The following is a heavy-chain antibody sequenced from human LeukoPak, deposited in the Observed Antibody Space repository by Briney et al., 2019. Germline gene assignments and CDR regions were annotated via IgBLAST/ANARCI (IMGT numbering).Heavy chain of an antibody. V-gene: IGHV3-30-3*01. CDR1: GFTFSSYT. D-gene: IGHD6-6*01. Sequence: GGSLRLSCAASGFTFSSYTMHWVRQAPGKGLEWVAVISYDGSNKYYADSVKGRFTISRDNSKNTLYLQMNSLRAEDTAVYYCARDDSGYSSSPVPHYWGQGTLVTVSS. CDR2: ISYDGSNK. CDR3: ARDDSGYSSSPVPHY. J-gene: IGHJ4*02.